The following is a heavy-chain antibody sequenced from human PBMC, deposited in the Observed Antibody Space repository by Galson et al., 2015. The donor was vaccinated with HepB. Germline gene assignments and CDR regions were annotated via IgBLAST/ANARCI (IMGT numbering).Heavy chain of an antibody. CDR1: GFTFSNAW. V-gene: IGHV3-15*01. J-gene: IGHJ6*02. D-gene: IGHD2-2*01. CDR2: IKSKTDGGTT. Sequence: SLRLSCAASGFTFSNAWMSWVRQAPGKGLEWVGRIKSKTDGGTTDYAAPVKGRFTISRDDSKNTLYLQMNSLKTEDTAVYYCTTVSSIVVVPAAKNYYYYGMDVWGQGTTVTVSS. CDR3: TTVSSIVVVPAAKNYYYYGMDV.